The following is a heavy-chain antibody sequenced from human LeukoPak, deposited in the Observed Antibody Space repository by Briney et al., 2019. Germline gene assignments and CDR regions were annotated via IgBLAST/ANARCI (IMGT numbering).Heavy chain of an antibody. Sequence: GGSLRLSCAASGFTFSGHAMNWVRQAPGKGLEWVSGISGGGGSVYYADSVKGRFTISRDNSKSTLYLQMNSLRAEDTAVYYCAKDVGKWESLHFFDYWGQGTLVTVSS. V-gene: IGHV3-23*01. CDR2: ISGGGGSV. CDR3: AKDVGKWESLHFFDY. CDR1: GFTFSGHA. D-gene: IGHD1-26*01. J-gene: IGHJ4*02.